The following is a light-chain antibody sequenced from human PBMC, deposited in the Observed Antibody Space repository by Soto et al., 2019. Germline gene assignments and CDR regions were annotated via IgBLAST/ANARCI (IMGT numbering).Light chain of an antibody. J-gene: IGLJ3*02. V-gene: IGLV1-44*01. Sequence: QAVVTQPSSASGTPGQRVTISCSGSSSNIGSNSVSWFQQLPGTAPKLLISNNDQRPSGVPDRFSGSKSVTSASLAISGLQSEDEADYYCAVWDDSLDGRLFGGGTKLTVL. CDR2: NND. CDR3: AVWDDSLDGRL. CDR1: SSNIGSNS.